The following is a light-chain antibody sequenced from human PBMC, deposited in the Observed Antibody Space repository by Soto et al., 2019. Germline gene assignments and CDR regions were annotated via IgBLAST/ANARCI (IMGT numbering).Light chain of an antibody. CDR1: QSVSSY. J-gene: IGKJ1*01. Sequence: EIVLTQSPATLSLSPGERATLSCRASQSVSSYFAWYQQKPGQAPRLLIYDASNRATGIPARFSGSGSGTDFTLTISFLEPEDFSVYYCQQRSNWALTYGHGTKV. CDR3: QQRSNWALT. V-gene: IGKV3-11*01. CDR2: DAS.